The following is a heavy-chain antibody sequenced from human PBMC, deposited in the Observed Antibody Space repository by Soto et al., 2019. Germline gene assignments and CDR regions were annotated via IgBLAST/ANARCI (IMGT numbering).Heavy chain of an antibody. J-gene: IGHJ5*02. V-gene: IGHV3-23*01. Sequence: VGSLRLSCAVSGFIFEQYAMSWVRRAPGKGLEWVSAISGRGDNTYYADSVRGRFTISRDNSKNTLYLQMNSLRAEDTAVYYCAKDTVSSVWYWWSDPWGQGTLVTVSS. D-gene: IGHD6-19*01. CDR1: GFIFEQYA. CDR3: AKDTVSSVWYWWSDP. CDR2: ISGRGDNT.